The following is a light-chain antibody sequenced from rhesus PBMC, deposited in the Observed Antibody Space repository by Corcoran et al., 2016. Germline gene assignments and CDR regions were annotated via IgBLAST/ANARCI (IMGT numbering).Light chain of an antibody. V-gene: IGKV3-24*01. J-gene: IGKJ1*01. CDR2: VAS. CDR3: LQHSTWPRT. Sequence: EIVMTQSPATLSLSPGERATLSCRASQSVSSSLAWYHQNPGQTPRLLIYVASSRATGIPDRFSGSGYGTDFTLTSSSLEPEDVAFDYCLQHSTWPRTFVQGTKVEIK. CDR1: QSVSSS.